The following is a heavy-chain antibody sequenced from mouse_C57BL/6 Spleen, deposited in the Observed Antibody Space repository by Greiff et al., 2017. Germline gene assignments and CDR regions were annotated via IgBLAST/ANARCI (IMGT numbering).Heavy chain of an antibody. D-gene: IGHD2-4*01. CDR3: ARWRYYDYDGEGSGYAMDY. CDR2: ILPGSGST. V-gene: IGHV1-9*01. Sequence: VQLQQSGAELMKPGASVKLSCKATGYTFTGYWIEWVKQRPGHGLEWIGEILPGSGSTNYNEKFKGKATFPADTSANTAYMQLSSLTTEDSAIYYGARWRYYDYDGEGSGYAMDYWGQGTSVTVSS. J-gene: IGHJ4*01. CDR1: GYTFTGYW.